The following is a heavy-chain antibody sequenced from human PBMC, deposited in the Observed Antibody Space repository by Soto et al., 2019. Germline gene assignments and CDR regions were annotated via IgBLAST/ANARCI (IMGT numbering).Heavy chain of an antibody. V-gene: IGHV3-33*08. CDR2: IWYDGSNK. J-gene: IGHJ4*02. CDR3: ARPALLVTTFDY. D-gene: IGHD4-17*01. Sequence: GGSLRLSCAASGFTFSSYAMHWVRQAPGRGLEWVAVIWYDGSNKYYADSVKGRFTISRDNSKNTLSLQMNSLIADDTAVYYCARPALLVTTFDYWGQGALVTVS. CDR1: GFTFSSYA.